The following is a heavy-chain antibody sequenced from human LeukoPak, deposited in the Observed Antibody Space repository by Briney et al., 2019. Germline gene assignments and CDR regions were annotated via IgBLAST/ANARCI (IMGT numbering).Heavy chain of an antibody. D-gene: IGHD3-22*01. Sequence: GGSLRLSCAASGFTFSSYAMSWVRQAPGKGLEWVSAISGSGGSTYYADSVKGRFTISRDNAKNSLYLQMNSLRAEDTAVYYCARGMLSSVVDYAFDVWGQGTMVTVSS. CDR1: GFTFSSYA. V-gene: IGHV3-23*01. CDR3: ARGMLSSVVDYAFDV. J-gene: IGHJ3*01. CDR2: ISGSGGST.